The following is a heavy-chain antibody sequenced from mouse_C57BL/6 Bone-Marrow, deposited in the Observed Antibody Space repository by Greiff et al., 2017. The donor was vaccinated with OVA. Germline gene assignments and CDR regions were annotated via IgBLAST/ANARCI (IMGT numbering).Heavy chain of an antibody. CDR3: ERNYYGSSYGYFDG. CDR1: GFTFTDYY. CDR2: IRNKANGYTT. J-gene: IGHJ1*03. V-gene: IGHV7-3*01. Sequence: EVKLVESGGGLVQPGGSLSLSCAASGFTFTDYYMSWFRQPPGKALEWLGFIRNKANGYTTEYSASVKGRFTISRSNYQSILYLQMIALRAEDSATYDCERNYYGSSYGYFDGWGTGTTVTVSS. D-gene: IGHD1-1*01.